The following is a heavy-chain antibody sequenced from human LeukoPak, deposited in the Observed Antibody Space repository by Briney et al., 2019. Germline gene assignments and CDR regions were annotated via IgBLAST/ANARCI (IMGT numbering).Heavy chain of an antibody. CDR3: AKGGCSSTTCYLANP. J-gene: IGHJ5*02. CDR2: ISYDGTIR. Sequence: PGRSLRLSCAASGLTVSSYGMHWVRQAPGKGLEWVAVISYDGTIRNYADSVKGRFTISRDNSKNTLYLQMNSLTAEDTAQYYCAKGGCSSTTCYLANPWGQGTLVTVSS. D-gene: IGHD2-2*01. CDR1: GLTVSSYG. V-gene: IGHV3-30*18.